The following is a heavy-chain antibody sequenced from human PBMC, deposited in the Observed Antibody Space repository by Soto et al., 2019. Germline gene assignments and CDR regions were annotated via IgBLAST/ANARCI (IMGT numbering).Heavy chain of an antibody. J-gene: IGHJ5*02. D-gene: IGHD2-2*01. Sequence: SVKVSCKASGGTFSSYTISWVRQAPGQGLEWMGRIIPILGIANYAQKFQGRVTITADKSTSTAYMELSSLRSEDTAVYYCARDSHPTLCSSTSCFNWFDPWGQGTLVTVSS. CDR1: GGTFSSYT. CDR3: ARDSHPTLCSSTSCFNWFDP. CDR2: IIPILGIA. V-gene: IGHV1-69*04.